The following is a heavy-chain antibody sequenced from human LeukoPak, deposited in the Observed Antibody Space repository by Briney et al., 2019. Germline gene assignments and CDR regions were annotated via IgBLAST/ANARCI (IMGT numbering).Heavy chain of an antibody. J-gene: IGHJ4*02. CDR1: GGSISSSSYY. CDR3: ARGLRELHFDY. D-gene: IGHD1-26*01. Sequence: SETLSLTCTVSGGSISSSSYYWGWIRQPPGKGLEWIGSIYYSGSTYYNPSLKSRVTISVDTSKNQFSLKLGSVTAADTAVYYCARGLRELHFDYWGQGTLVTVSS. V-gene: IGHV4-39*07. CDR2: IYYSGST.